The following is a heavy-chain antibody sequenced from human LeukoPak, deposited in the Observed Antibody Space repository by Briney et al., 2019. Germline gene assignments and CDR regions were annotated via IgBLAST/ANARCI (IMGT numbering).Heavy chain of an antibody. CDR3: ARAPNYGDYEGTLDY. J-gene: IGHJ4*02. CDR2: ISYDGSNK. V-gene: IGHV3-30*03. Sequence: GGSLRLSCAASGFTFSSYGMHWVRQAPGKGLEWVAVISYDGSNKYYADSVKGRFTISRDNSKNTLYLQMNSLRAEDTAVYYCARAPNYGDYEGTLDYWGQGTLVTVSS. D-gene: IGHD4-17*01. CDR1: GFTFSSYG.